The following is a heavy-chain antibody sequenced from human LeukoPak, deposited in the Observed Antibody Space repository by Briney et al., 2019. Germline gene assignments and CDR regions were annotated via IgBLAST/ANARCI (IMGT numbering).Heavy chain of an antibody. CDR1: GFTFSSYG. V-gene: IGHV3-30*02. CDR3: AKPTIIVSRGGAFDI. CDR2: IRYDGSNK. D-gene: IGHD2-15*01. J-gene: IGHJ3*02. Sequence: GGSLRLSCAASGFTFSSYGMHWVRQAPGEGLEWVAFIRYDGSNKYYADSVKGRFTISRDNSKNTLCLQMNSLRAEDTAVYYCAKPTIIVSRGGAFDIWGQGTMVTVSS.